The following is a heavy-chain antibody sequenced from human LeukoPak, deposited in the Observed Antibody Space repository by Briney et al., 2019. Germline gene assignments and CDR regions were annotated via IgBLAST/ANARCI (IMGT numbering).Heavy chain of an antibody. D-gene: IGHD2-15*01. CDR3: ADRSPLRFPLYYFDY. J-gene: IGHJ4*02. Sequence: SETLSLTCTVSGGSISSSSYYWGWIRQPPGKGLEWIGSIYYSGSTYYNPSLKSRVTISVDTSKNQFSLKLSSVTAADTAVYYCADRSPLRFPLYYFDYWGQGTLVTVSS. V-gene: IGHV4-39*01. CDR2: IYYSGST. CDR1: GGSISSSSYY.